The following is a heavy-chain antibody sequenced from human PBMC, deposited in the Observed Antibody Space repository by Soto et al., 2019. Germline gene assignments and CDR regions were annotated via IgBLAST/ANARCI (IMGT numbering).Heavy chain of an antibody. Sequence: SVKVSCKASGGIFNTYALSWVRQAPGQGLEWMGGIIPIFGTANYAQKFQGSVTITADESTNTTYMELSSLRSDDTAVYYCTRGTGMSHSWYADSWGQGTRVTVSS. CDR1: GGIFNTYA. CDR3: TRGTGMSHSWYADS. CDR2: IIPIFGTA. D-gene: IGHD6-13*01. V-gene: IGHV1-69*13. J-gene: IGHJ5*02.